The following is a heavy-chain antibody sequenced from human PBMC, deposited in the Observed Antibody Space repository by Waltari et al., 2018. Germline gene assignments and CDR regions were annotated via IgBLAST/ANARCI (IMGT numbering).Heavy chain of an antibody. Sequence: QLQLQESGPGLVKPSATLSLTCTVSGGSISSSSYYWGWIRQPPGKGLEWIGSIYYSGSTYYNPSLKSRVTISVDTSKNQFSLKLSSVTAADTAVYYCARNIVATSDLFDYWGQGTLVTVSS. CDR1: GGSISSSSYY. V-gene: IGHV4-39*07. J-gene: IGHJ4*02. D-gene: IGHD5-12*01. CDR3: ARNIVATSDLFDY. CDR2: IYYSGST.